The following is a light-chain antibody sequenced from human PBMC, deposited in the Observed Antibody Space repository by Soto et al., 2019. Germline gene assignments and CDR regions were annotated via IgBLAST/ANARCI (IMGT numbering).Light chain of an antibody. V-gene: IGKV3-11*01. Sequence: EILLTQSPATLSLSPGDGATLSCRASQSVRTYLAWYQQKPGQAPRLPIYDASNRATGIPTRFSGSGSGTDFTLTISILEPEDFAVYYCQHRFNWPRSITFGQGTRLEIK. CDR1: QSVRTY. CDR2: DAS. CDR3: QHRFNWPRSIT. J-gene: IGKJ5*01.